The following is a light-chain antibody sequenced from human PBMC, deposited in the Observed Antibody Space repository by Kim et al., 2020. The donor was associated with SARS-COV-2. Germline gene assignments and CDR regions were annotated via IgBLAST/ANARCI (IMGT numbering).Light chain of an antibody. CDR2: GAS. CDR1: QSVSSD. J-gene: IGKJ2*01. CDR3: QQYNNWPDT. Sequence: EIVMTQSPATLSVSPGERATLSCRASQSVSSDLAWYQQKPGQAPRLLIYGASTRATGIPARFSGSGSGTVFALTISSLQSEDFAVYYCQQYNNWPDTFGQGTKLEI. V-gene: IGKV3-15*01.